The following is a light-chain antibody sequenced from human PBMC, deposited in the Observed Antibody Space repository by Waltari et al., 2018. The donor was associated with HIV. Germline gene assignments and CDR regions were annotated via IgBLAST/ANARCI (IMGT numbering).Light chain of an antibody. J-gene: IGLJ3*02. CDR1: SSNIGSNA. CDR3: ATWDDRVSGWV. V-gene: IGLV1-44*01. Sequence: QSVLTQPPSASGPPGQRVTLSCSGISSNIGSNAVNWYQQLPETAPKLLIYDTNRRPSGVSARFSASKSGTSASLAITGLQSEDEADYYCATWDDRVSGWVFGGGTKLTVL. CDR2: DTN.